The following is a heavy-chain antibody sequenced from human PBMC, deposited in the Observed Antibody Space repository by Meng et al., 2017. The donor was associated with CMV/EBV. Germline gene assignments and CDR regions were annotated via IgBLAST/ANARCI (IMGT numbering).Heavy chain of an antibody. CDR1: GFTFSSYS. CDR3: ARDYRITIGPFYYYYGMDV. CDR2: IYSGGST. J-gene: IGHJ6*02. V-gene: IGHV3-53*01. D-gene: IGHD3-9*01. Sequence: GESLKISCAASGFTFSSYSMNWVRQAPGKGLEWVSVIYSGGSTYYADSVKGRFTISRDNSKNTLYLQMNSLRAEDTAVYYCARDYRITIGPFYYYYGMDVWGQGTTVTVSS.